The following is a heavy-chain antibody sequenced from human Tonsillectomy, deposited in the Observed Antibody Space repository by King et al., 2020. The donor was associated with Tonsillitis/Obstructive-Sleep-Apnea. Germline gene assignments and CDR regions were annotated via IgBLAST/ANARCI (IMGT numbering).Heavy chain of an antibody. CDR2: IYYSGST. J-gene: IGHJ4*02. CDR3: ARRPRDSSGYYFDY. V-gene: IGHV4-59*08. Sequence: VQLQESGPGLVKPSETLSLTCTVSGGSISSYYWSWIRQPPGKGLEWSGYIYYSGSTNYNPSLKSRVTISVDTSKNQFSLKLSSVTAADTAVYYCARRPRDSSGYYFDYWGQGTLVTVSS. D-gene: IGHD3-22*01. CDR1: GGSISSYY.